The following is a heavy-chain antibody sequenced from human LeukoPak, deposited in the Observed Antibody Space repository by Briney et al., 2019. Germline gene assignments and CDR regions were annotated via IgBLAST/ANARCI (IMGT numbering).Heavy chain of an antibody. V-gene: IGHV1-69*13. CDR1: GGTFSSYV. CDR2: IIPIFGTA. J-gene: IGHJ4*02. CDR3: ARGPLRFLGGIDY. Sequence: SVKVSCKASGGTFSSYVISWVRQAPGQGLGWMGGIIPIFGTANYAQNFQGRVTITADDSTSTAYMALSTLRSEDTAVYYCARGPLRFLGGIDYWGQGTLVTASS. D-gene: IGHD3-3*01.